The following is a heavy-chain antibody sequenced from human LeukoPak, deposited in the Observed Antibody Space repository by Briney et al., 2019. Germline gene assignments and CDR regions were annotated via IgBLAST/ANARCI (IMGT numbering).Heavy chain of an antibody. Sequence: GESLKFSCKVYGYSFTSYWIRWVRQLPVKGLELMGIIYPGDSDTRYSPSFQGQVTISADKSISTAYLQWSSLKASDTAMYYCARAPDYYYMDVWGKGTTVTVSS. CDR2: IYPGDSDT. CDR1: GYSFTSYW. CDR3: ARAPDYYYMDV. J-gene: IGHJ6*03. V-gene: IGHV5-51*01.